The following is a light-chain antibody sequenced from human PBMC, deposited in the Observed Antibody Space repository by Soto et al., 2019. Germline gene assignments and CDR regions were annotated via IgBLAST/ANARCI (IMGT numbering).Light chain of an antibody. Sequence: DVQVTQSPSTLSASVGDRVTITCRASQSISSWLAWYQQKPGKAPKXLIYDASSLESGVPSRFSGSGSGTDFTLTISSLQPDDFATYYCQQYNSYSWTFGQGTKVDIK. CDR3: QQYNSYSWT. J-gene: IGKJ1*01. CDR2: DAS. CDR1: QSISSW. V-gene: IGKV1-5*01.